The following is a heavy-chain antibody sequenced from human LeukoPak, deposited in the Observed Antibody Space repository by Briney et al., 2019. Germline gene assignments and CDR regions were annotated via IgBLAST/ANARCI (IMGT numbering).Heavy chain of an antibody. J-gene: IGHJ4*02. CDR1: GFTFSSYN. CDR2: ISSSSSHI. CDR3: SGVSGSY. Sequence: PGGSLRLSCAASGFTFSSYNMNWVRQAPGKGLEWVSFISSSSSHIYYADSVKGRFTISRDNAKNSLYLQMNSLRAEDTAVYYCSGVSGSYWGQGTLVTVSS. V-gene: IGHV3-21*01. D-gene: IGHD3-10*01.